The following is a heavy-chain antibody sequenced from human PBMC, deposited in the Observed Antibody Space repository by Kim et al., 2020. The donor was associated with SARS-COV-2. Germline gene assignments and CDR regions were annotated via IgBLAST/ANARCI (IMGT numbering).Heavy chain of an antibody. D-gene: IGHD3-22*01. CDR3: ARGGAMIVVVTTGWFDP. Sequence: KCQGRVTITADESTSTAYMELSSLRSEDTAVYYCARGGAMIVVVTTGWFDPWGQGTLVTVSS. V-gene: IGHV1-69*01. J-gene: IGHJ5*02.